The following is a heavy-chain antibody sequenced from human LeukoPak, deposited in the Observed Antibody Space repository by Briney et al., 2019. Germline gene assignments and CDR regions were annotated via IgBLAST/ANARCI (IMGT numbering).Heavy chain of an antibody. V-gene: IGHV3-15*01. D-gene: IGHD2-15*01. CDR3: TTDDLGSGLNFDY. Sequence: GGSLRLSCAASGFTFSNAWMSWVRQAPGKGLEWVGRIKSKTDGGTTDYAAPVKGRFTISRDDSKNTLYLQMNSLKTEDTAVYYCTTDDLGSGLNFDYWGQGTLVTVSS. CDR1: GFTFSNAW. J-gene: IGHJ4*02. CDR2: IKSKTDGGTT.